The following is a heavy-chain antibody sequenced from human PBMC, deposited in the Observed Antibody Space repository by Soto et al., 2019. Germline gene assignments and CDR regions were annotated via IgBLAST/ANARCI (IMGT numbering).Heavy chain of an antibody. Sequence: ASVKVSCKASGYTFTRSGISWVRQAPGQGPEWMGWISSYNGDTNYAQTFQGRVTMTTDTSTSTAYMELRSLRSDDTAVYYCAREDVAPYYYYGRDVWGQGTPDIVSS. J-gene: IGHJ6*02. D-gene: IGHD5-12*01. V-gene: IGHV1-18*01. CDR3: AREDVAPYYYYGRDV. CDR1: GYTFTRSG. CDR2: ISSYNGDT.